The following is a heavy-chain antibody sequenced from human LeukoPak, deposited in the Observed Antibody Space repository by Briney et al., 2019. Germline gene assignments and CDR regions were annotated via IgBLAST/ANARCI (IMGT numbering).Heavy chain of an antibody. CDR3: AKPRSSGYLHFDN. V-gene: IGHV3-23*01. CDR1: GFTFSNFA. CDR2: ISSSGSKA. J-gene: IGHJ4*02. D-gene: IGHD3-22*01. Sequence: GGSLRLSCAASGFTFSNFAMNWVRQAPGKGLEGVSTISSSGSKAYYTDPVKGRFTISRDNSKNTLYLQLSSLRAEDTAAYYCAKPRSSGYLHFDNWGQGTLVTVSS.